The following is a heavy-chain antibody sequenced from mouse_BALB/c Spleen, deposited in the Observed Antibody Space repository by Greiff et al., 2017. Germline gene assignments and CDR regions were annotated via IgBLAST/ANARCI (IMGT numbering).Heavy chain of an antibody. CDR3: ARSGNYAFAY. V-gene: IGHV1-54*01. Sequence: VQLQQSGAELVRPGTSVKVSCKASGYAFTNYLIEWVKQRPGQGLEWIGVINPGSGGTNYNEKFKGKATLTADKSSSTAYMQLSSLTSDDSAVYFCARSGNYAFAYWGQGTLVTVSA. J-gene: IGHJ3*01. D-gene: IGHD2-1*01. CDR1: GYAFTNYL. CDR2: INPGSGGT.